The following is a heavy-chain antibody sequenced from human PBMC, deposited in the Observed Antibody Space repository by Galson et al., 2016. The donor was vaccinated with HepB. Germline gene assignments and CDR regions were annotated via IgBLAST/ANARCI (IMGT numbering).Heavy chain of an antibody. Sequence: SCKASGYTFTDYYIHWVRQAPGQGLEWMGWINPNTGGTHYAQNFQGRDTMTRDTSIRTAYIELSRLTSDDTAVYYCARPPTYDGSGFYVFDYWGQGTLVTVSS. CDR3: ARPPTYDGSGFYVFDY. D-gene: IGHD3-22*01. J-gene: IGHJ4*02. V-gene: IGHV1-2*02. CDR2: INPNTGGT. CDR1: GYTFTDYY.